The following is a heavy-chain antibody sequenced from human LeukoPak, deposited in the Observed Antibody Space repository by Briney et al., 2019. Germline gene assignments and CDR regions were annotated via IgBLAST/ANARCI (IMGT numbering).Heavy chain of an antibody. CDR3: AKGGYSYGPRNWFDP. V-gene: IGHV3-23*01. CDR1: GFTVSSNY. J-gene: IGHJ5*02. CDR2: ISGSGGST. Sequence: GGSLRLSCAASGFTVSSNYMSWVRQAPGKGLEWVSAISGSGGSTYYADSVKGRFTISRDNSKNTLYLQMNSLRAEDTAVYYCAKGGYSYGPRNWFDPWGQGTLVTVSS. D-gene: IGHD5-18*01.